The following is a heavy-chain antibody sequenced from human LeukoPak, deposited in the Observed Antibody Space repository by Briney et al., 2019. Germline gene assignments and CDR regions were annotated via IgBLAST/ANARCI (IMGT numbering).Heavy chain of an antibody. CDR3: ASYPRIVSTPPIDY. J-gene: IGHJ4*02. CDR1: GYTFTAQY. CDR2: INPNNGDT. D-gene: IGHD2-2*01. Sequence: ASVKVSCKASGYTFTAQYMHWLRQAPGQGLEWMGWINPNNGDTKYAQSFLGRVTMTRDTSTTTAYMELSSLRSDDTAVYFCASYPRIVSTPPIDYWGQGTLVTVSS. V-gene: IGHV1-2*02.